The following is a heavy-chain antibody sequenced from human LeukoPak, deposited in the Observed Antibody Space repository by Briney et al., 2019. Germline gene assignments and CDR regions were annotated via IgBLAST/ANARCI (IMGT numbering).Heavy chain of an antibody. CDR3: ARVAYGDFWYFDY. D-gene: IGHD4-17*01. CDR2: IYHSGST. CDR1: GGSISSGGYS. J-gene: IGHJ4*02. V-gene: IGHV4-30-2*01. Sequence: SETLSLTCAVSGGSISSGGYSWRWIRQPPGKGLEWIGYIYHSGSTYYNPSLKSRVTISVDRSKNQFSLKLSSVTAADTAVYYCARVAYGDFWYFDYWGQGTLVTVSS.